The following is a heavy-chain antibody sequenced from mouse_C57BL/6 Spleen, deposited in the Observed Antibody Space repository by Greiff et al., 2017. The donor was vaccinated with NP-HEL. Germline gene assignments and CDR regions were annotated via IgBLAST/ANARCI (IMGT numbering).Heavy chain of an antibody. CDR3: ATHYGSSFYWYFDV. J-gene: IGHJ1*03. CDR1: GYSFTDYN. D-gene: IGHD1-1*01. CDR2: INPNYGTT. Sequence: EVQLQQSGPELVKPGASVKISCKASGYSFTDYNMNWVKQSNGKSLEWIGVINPNYGTTSYNQKFKGKATLTVDQSSSTAYMQLNSLTSEDSAVYYCATHYGSSFYWYFDVWGTGTTVTVSS. V-gene: IGHV1-39*01.